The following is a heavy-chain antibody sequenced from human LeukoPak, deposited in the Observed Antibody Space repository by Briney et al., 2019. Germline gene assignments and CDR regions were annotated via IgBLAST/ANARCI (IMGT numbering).Heavy chain of an antibody. V-gene: IGHV3-74*01. D-gene: IGHD2-2*01. J-gene: IGHJ3*02. Sequence: PGGSLRLSCTASGFPFSTYWMHWVRQAPGNGLLWVSRINTEGSFTDYADSVKGRFTISRDNAKNTLYLQMHSLRAEDMAVYYCARVGPATLSGFDIWGQGTMVTVSS. CDR2: INTEGSFT. CDR1: GFPFSTYW. CDR3: ARVGPATLSGFDI.